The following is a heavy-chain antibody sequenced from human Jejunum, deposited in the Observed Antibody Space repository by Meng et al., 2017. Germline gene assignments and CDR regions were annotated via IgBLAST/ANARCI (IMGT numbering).Heavy chain of an antibody. J-gene: IGHJ4*02. CDR2: AYYSGST. CDR3: ARNCTNTRCSHRGFDN. D-gene: IGHD2-2*01. CDR1: GGSITSHPYY. V-gene: IGHV4-39*01. Sequence: QLQLQESGPGLVKPSETLSLTCTVSGGSITSHPYYWAWVRHPPGKGLEWFGSAYYSGSTYYNPSLRSRVTISVDTSKNQFSLRLSSVTAPDTALYYCARNCTNTRCSHRGFDNWGQGSLVTVSS.